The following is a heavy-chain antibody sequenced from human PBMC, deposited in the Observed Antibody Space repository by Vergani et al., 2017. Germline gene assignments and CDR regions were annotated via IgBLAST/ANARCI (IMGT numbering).Heavy chain of an antibody. CDR2: IIPILGTA. V-gene: IGHV1-69*11. D-gene: IGHD3-22*01. J-gene: IGHJ6*03. CDR1: GGTFSSYA. CDR3: ARVNYDDSSGYDRGSGYMDV. Sequence: QVQLVQSGAEVKKPGSSVKVSCKASGGTFSSYAISWVRQAPGQGLEWMGRIIPILGTANYAQKFQGRVTITADESTSTAYMELSSLRSEDTAVYYCARVNYDDSSGYDRGSGYMDVWGKGTTVTVSS.